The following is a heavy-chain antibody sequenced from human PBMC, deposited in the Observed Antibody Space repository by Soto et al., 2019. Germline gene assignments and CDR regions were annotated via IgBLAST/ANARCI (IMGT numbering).Heavy chain of an antibody. J-gene: IGHJ4*02. V-gene: IGHV3-53*01. Sequence: PGGSLRLSCAASGFTVSSNYMSWVRQAPGKGLEWVSVIYSGGSTYYADSVKGRFTISRDNSKNTLYLQMNSLRAEDTAVYYCARGPSGTTVTTQSRPNDYWGQGTLVTSPQ. D-gene: IGHD4-4*01. CDR2: IYSGGST. CDR1: GFTVSSNY. CDR3: ARGPSGTTVTTQSRPNDY.